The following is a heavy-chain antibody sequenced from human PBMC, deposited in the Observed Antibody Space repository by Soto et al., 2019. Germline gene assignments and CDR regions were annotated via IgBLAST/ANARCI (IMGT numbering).Heavy chain of an antibody. V-gene: IGHV4-59*01. CDR3: ARVGGLAARTFDY. J-gene: IGHJ4*02. D-gene: IGHD6-6*01. CDR1: GGSISDFY. Sequence: SETLSLTCTVSGGSISDFYWSWIRQPPGKGLEWIGYIYYSGSTNYNPSLKSRVTISVDTSKNQFSLNLRSMSPADTAVYYCARVGGLAARTFDYWCPRTLLTVFS. CDR2: IYYSGST.